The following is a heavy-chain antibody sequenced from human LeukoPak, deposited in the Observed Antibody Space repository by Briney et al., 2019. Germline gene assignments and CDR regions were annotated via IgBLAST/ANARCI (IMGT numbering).Heavy chain of an antibody. CDR3: ARQRWAAAGTDAFDI. CDR2: IYPGDSDT. D-gene: IGHD6-13*01. CDR1: GYSFTNYW. Sequence: GESLKISCKGSGYSFTNYWIGWVRQMPGKGLEWMGIIYPGDSDTRYSPSFQGQVTISADKSISTAYLQWSSLKASDTAMYYCARQRWAAAGTDAFDIWGQGTMVTVSS. J-gene: IGHJ3*02. V-gene: IGHV5-51*01.